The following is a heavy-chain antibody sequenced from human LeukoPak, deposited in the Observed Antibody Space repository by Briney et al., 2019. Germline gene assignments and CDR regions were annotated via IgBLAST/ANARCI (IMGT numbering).Heavy chain of an antibody. CDR3: ATGVHGIAAAGDYYFDY. CDR1: GYSISSGYY. D-gene: IGHD6-13*01. J-gene: IGHJ4*02. V-gene: IGHV4-61*01. Sequence: SDTLSLTCTVSGYSISSGYYWGWIRQPPGKGLEWIGYMYYRGNTNYDPSLKSRVTISIDTPNNQFSLKLSSVTAADTAVYYCATGVHGIAAAGDYYFDYWGQGALVTVSS. CDR2: MYYRGNT.